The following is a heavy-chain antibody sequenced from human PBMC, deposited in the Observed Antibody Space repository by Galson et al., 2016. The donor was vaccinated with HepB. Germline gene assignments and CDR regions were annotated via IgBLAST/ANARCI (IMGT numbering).Heavy chain of an antibody. V-gene: IGHV4-34*01. CDR1: GGALSGYY. CDR2: INHSGST. CDR3: ARGGATPMVLRY. J-gene: IGHJ4*02. Sequence: SETLSLTCAVYGGALSGYYWSWIRQPPGKGLEWIGEINHSGSTNYNPALKSRVIISVDTSKNQFSLIVRSVTAADTAVYYCARGGATPMVLRYWGQGNLVTVSS. D-gene: IGHD5-18*01.